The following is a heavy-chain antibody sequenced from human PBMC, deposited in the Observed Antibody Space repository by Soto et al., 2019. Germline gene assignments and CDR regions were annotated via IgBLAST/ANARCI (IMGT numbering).Heavy chain of an antibody. CDR2: INHSGST. J-gene: IGHJ6*04. V-gene: IGHV4-34*01. Sequence: SETLSLTCAVYGGSFSGYYWSWIRQPPGKGLEWIGEINHSGSTNYNPSLKSRVTISVDTSKNQFSLKLSSVTAADTAVYYCARGLRVYGDWPLKDVWGKGTTVTVSS. CDR1: GGSFSGYY. CDR3: ARGLRVYGDWPLKDV. D-gene: IGHD4-17*01.